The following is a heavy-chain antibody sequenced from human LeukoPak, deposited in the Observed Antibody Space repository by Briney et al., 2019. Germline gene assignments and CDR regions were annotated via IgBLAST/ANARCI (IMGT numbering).Heavy chain of an antibody. J-gene: IGHJ4*02. CDR2: INHSGST. V-gene: IGHV4-34*01. Sequence: SETLSLTCAVYGGSFSGYYWSWIRQPPGKGLEWIGEINHSGSTNYNPSLKSRVTISVDTSKNQFSLKLSSVTAADTAVYYCARSRGYGSYFDYWGQGTLVTVSS. CDR3: ARSRGYGSYFDY. CDR1: GGSFSGYY. D-gene: IGHD1-26*01.